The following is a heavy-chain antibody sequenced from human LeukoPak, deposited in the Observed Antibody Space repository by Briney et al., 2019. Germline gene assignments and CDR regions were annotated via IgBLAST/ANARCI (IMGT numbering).Heavy chain of an antibody. CDR1: GFTDKSNY. CDR2: LYGGGST. D-gene: IGHD1-7*01. J-gene: IGHJ6*02. Sequence: GGSLRLSCAASGFTDKSNYMPDVRQAPGKGLEWVSVLYGGGSTYYADSVKDRFTISRANSKNTLYLQMNMLRVEDTAVYYYESDGGTGTSFGMDFWGQGTTVTVSS. V-gene: IGHV3-53*01. CDR3: ESDGGTGTSFGMDF.